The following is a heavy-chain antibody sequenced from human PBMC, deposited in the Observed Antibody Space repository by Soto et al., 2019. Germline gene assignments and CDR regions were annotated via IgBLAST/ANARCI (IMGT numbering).Heavy chain of an antibody. CDR1: GYTFTSYG. D-gene: IGHD6-13*01. CDR2: ISAYNGNT. CDR3: ASCSPPYSSSWYPLLRCDAFDI. V-gene: IGHV1-18*01. J-gene: IGHJ3*02. Sequence: ASVKVSCKASGYTFTSYGISWVRQAPGQGLEWMGWISAYNGNTNYAQKLQGRVTMTTDTSTSTAYMELRSLRSDDTAVYYCASCSPPYSSSWYPLLRCDAFDIWGQGTMVTVSS.